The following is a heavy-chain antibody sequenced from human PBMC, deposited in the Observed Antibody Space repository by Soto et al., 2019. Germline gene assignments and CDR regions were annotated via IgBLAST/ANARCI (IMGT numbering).Heavy chain of an antibody. D-gene: IGHD3-10*01. Sequence: PVGSLRLSCAASGFTFSDHYMTWIRQAPGKGLEWVSKISGSGATTHYADSVKGRFIVSRDNPKNSVYLQMDSLRAEDTAVYYCATDPYYYASGYWGQGTLVTVSS. J-gene: IGHJ4*02. V-gene: IGHV3-11*01. CDR1: GFTFSDHY. CDR2: ISGSGATT. CDR3: ATDPYYYASGY.